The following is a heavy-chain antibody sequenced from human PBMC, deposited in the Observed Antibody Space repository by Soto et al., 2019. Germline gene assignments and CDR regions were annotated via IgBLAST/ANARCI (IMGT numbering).Heavy chain of an antibody. V-gene: IGHV3-15*07. J-gene: IGHJ4*02. CDR3: TTGWSSRDY. D-gene: IGHD6-13*01. Sequence: VQLVESGGGLVKPGGSLRLFCAASGFIFSNAWMNWVRQAPGKGLEWVGRIRSKSDGGTTDDAAPVEGRFIISRDDSKKMLYLQMNSLKIEDTAVYYCTTGWSSRDYWGQGTPVTVSA. CDR2: IRSKSDGGTT. CDR1: GFIFSNAW.